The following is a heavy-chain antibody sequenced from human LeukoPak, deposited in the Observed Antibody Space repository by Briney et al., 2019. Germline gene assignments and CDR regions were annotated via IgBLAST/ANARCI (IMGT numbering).Heavy chain of an antibody. D-gene: IGHD1-26*01. CDR1: GGSISSYY. Sequence: SETLSLTCTVSGGSISSYYWSWIRQPPGKGLEWIGYIYYSGSTNYNPSLKSRVTISVDTSKNQFSLKLSSVTAADTAVYYCAREATHYYYYYMDVWGKGTTVTVSS. V-gene: IGHV4-59*01. CDR3: AREATHYYYYYMDV. J-gene: IGHJ6*03. CDR2: IYYSGST.